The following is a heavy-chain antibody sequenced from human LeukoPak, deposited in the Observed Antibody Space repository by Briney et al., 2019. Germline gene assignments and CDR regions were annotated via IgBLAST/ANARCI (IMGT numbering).Heavy chain of an antibody. Sequence: PSETLSLTCAVYGGTFSGYYWSWIRQPPGKGLEWIGEINHSGNTNYNPSLKSRVTISIDTSKNQFSLKLSSVTAADTAIYYCARDHWYYYDSSGGYYFDYWGQGTLVTVSS. CDR1: GGTFSGYY. CDR2: INHSGNT. D-gene: IGHD3-22*01. CDR3: ARDHWYYYDSSGGYYFDY. J-gene: IGHJ4*02. V-gene: IGHV4-34*01.